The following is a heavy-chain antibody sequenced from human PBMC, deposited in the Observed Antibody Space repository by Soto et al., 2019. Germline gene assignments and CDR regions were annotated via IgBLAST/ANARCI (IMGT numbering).Heavy chain of an antibody. D-gene: IGHD4-17*01. Sequence: GSLRLSCVASGFTFRSYAMSWVRQVPGKGLEWVSTISDAAGSAYYVDSVKGRFTISRDNSKKTLYLQMNSLRAEDSAVYYCARPYGGKIGDAPDLWGPGTMVTVSS. J-gene: IGHJ3*01. V-gene: IGHV3-23*01. CDR2: ISDAAGSA. CDR1: GFTFRSYA. CDR3: ARPYGGKIGDAPDL.